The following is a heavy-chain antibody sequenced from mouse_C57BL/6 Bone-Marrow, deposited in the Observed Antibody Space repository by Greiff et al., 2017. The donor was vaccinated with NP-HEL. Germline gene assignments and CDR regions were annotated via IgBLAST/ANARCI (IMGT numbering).Heavy chain of an antibody. CDR1: GYSITSGYY. J-gene: IGHJ3*01. Sequence: EVKLVESGPGLVKPSQSLSLTCSVTGYSITSGYYWNWIRQFPGNKLEWMGYISYDGSNNYNPSLKNRISITRDTSKNQFFLKLNSVTTEDTATYYCARDGIYYYGSSYAYWGQGTLVTVSA. CDR2: ISYDGSN. CDR3: ARDGIYYYGSSYAY. V-gene: IGHV3-6*01. D-gene: IGHD1-1*01.